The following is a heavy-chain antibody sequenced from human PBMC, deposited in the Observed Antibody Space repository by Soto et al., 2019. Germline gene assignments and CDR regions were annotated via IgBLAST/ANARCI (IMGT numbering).Heavy chain of an antibody. V-gene: IGHV2-5*02. CDR3: AHRPRSGGPSHFEL. J-gene: IGHJ2*01. CDR2: IYWDDDK. D-gene: IGHD2-15*01. Sequence: QITLKESGPTLVKPTQTLTLTCTFSGFSLSTSGVGVGWIRQPPGKALEWLALIYWDDDKRYSPSLKSRLTITKDTSKDQVVLTMTNMDPVDTATYYCAHRPRSGGPSHFELWGRGTLVTLSS. CDR1: GFSLSTSGVG.